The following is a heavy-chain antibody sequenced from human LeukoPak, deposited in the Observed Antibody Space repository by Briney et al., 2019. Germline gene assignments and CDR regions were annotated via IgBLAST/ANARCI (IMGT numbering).Heavy chain of an antibody. Sequence: GGSLRLSCAASGFTFNIYGMSWVRQAPGQGLEWVSAISGSGGSTYYADSVKGRFTISRDNSKNTLYLQMNSVRAEDTAVYYCAKSTYYYDSSDYWGQGTLVTVSS. J-gene: IGHJ4*02. D-gene: IGHD3-22*01. CDR3: AKSTYYYDSSDY. V-gene: IGHV3-23*01. CDR2: ISGSGGST. CDR1: GFTFNIYG.